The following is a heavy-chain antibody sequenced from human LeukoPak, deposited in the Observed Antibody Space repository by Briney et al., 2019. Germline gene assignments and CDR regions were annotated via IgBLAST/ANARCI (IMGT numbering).Heavy chain of an antibody. Sequence: GASVKVSCKASGGTFSSYAISWVRQAPGQGLEWMGGIIPIFGTANYAQKFQGRVTTTADESTSTAYMELSSLRSEDTAVYYCARMLSYYDSSGYSLLDYWGQGTLVTVSS. V-gene: IGHV1-69*13. CDR3: ARMLSYYDSSGYSLLDY. CDR1: GGTFSSYA. D-gene: IGHD3-22*01. J-gene: IGHJ4*02. CDR2: IIPIFGTA.